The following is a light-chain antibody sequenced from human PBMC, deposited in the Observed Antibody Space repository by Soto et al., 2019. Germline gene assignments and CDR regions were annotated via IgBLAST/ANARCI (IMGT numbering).Light chain of an antibody. V-gene: IGKV3-11*01. CDR1: QSVSSY. Sequence: EIVMTQSPAPLSVSPGERATPSSRASQSVSSYLAWYQQKPGQAPRLLIYDASNRATGIPARFSGSGSGTDFTLTISSLEPEDFAVYYCQQRSNWPITFGQGTRLEIK. CDR3: QQRSNWPIT. J-gene: IGKJ5*01. CDR2: DAS.